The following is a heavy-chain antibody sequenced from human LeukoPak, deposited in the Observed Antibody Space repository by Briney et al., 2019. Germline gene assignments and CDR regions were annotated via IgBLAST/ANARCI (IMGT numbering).Heavy chain of an antibody. D-gene: IGHD2-2*01. CDR3: ARDIVVVPAAMMPYYYGMDV. CDR2: IIPIFGTA. Sequence: ASVNVSFKASGGTFSSYAISWVRQAPGQGLEWMGGIIPIFGTANYAQKFQGRVTITADESTSTAYMELSSLRSEDTAVYYCARDIVVVPAAMMPYYYGMDVWGQGTTVTVSS. CDR1: GGTFSSYA. J-gene: IGHJ6*02. V-gene: IGHV1-69*13.